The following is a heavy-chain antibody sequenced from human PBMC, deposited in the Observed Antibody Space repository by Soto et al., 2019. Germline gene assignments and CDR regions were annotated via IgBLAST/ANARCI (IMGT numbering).Heavy chain of an antibody. J-gene: IGHJ6*02. CDR3: ARDASYYSLWSGYYPSRNGMDV. Sequence: QVQVVESGGGVVQPGRSLRLSCAASGFTFSSFRMHWVRQAPGKGLEWVSLIWYDGSKKSYGDSVKGRFTISRDNSRNTVYLQMNSLRADDTGVYYCARDASYYSLWSGYYPSRNGMDVWGQGTTVTVSS. CDR1: GFTFSSFR. CDR2: IWYDGSKK. V-gene: IGHV3-33*01. D-gene: IGHD3-3*01.